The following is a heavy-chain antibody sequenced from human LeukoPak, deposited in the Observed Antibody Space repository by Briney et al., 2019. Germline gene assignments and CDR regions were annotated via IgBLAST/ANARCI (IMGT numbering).Heavy chain of an antibody. CDR2: ISSSSSTI. J-gene: IGHJ6*02. Sequence: GGSLRLSCAASGFTVSSNYMSWVRQAPGKGLEWVSYISSSSSTIYYADSVKGRFTISRDNAKNSLYLQMNSLRAEDTAVYYCARSSAIPYYYYYYGMDVWGQGTTVTVSS. CDR3: ARSSAIPYYYYYYGMDV. V-gene: IGHV3-48*01. D-gene: IGHD2-2*02. CDR1: GFTVSSNY.